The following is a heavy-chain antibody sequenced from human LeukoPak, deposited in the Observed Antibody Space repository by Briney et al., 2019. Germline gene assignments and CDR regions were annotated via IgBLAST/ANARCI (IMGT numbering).Heavy chain of an antibody. V-gene: IGHV4-59*08. CDR2: IYYSGST. CDR3: ASTEMNYNPYGSGSFDY. Sequence: TSETLSLTCTVSGGSISSHYWSWIRQPPGKGLEWIGYIYYSGSTNYNPSLKSRVTISVDTSKNQFSLKLSSVTAADTAVYYCASTEMNYNPYGSGSFDYWGQGTLVTVSS. D-gene: IGHD3-10*01. J-gene: IGHJ4*02. CDR1: GGSISSHY.